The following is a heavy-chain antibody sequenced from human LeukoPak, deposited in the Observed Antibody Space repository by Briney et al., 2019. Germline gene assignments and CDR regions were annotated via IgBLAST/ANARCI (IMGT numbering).Heavy chain of an antibody. CDR1: SDSINSGHY. CDR3: ARNVTMVLPGQGAFDI. CDR2: MYHSGST. J-gene: IGHJ3*02. D-gene: IGHD4/OR15-4a*01. V-gene: IGHV4-38-2*01. Sequence: SETLSLTCGVSSDSINSGHYWGWIRQPPGKGLEWIGSMYHSGSTYYNPSLKSRVTISIDTSKNQFSLKLRSVTAADTAVYFCARNVTMVLPGQGAFDIWGQGTMVTVSS.